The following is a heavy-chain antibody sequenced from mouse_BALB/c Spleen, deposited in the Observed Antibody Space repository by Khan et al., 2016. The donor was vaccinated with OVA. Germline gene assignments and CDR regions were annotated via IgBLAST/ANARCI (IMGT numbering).Heavy chain of an antibody. Sequence: EVQLQQSGAELVKPGASVKLSCTGSGFNIKDTYMHWVKQRPEQGLEWIGRIDPANGDTKYGPKFQDKATLTADTSSNTAYLQLSSLTSEDTAVYYCATLYVNPFAYWGQGTLVSVS. V-gene: IGHV14-3*02. CDR1: GFNIKDTY. J-gene: IGHJ3*01. D-gene: IGHD2-1*01. CDR3: ATLYVNPFAY. CDR2: IDPANGDT.